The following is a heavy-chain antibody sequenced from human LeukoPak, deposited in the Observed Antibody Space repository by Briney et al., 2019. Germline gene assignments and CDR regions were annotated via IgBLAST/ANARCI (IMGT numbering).Heavy chain of an antibody. V-gene: IGHV3-21*01. CDR3: AKPPEPYCSSTSCQRVYYYYYMDV. D-gene: IGHD2-2*01. CDR1: GFTFSSYS. CDR2: ISSSSSYI. J-gene: IGHJ6*03. Sequence: GGSLRLSCAASGFTFSSYSMNWVRQAPGKGLEWVSSISSSSSYIYYADSVKGRFTISRDNSKNTLYLQMNSLRAEDTAVYYCAKPPEPYCSSTSCQRVYYYYYMDVWGKGTTVTVSS.